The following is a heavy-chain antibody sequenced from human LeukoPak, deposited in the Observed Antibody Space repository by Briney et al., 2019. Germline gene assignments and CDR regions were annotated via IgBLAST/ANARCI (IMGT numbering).Heavy chain of an antibody. D-gene: IGHD3-22*01. V-gene: IGHV4-59*01. CDR2: IYYGGST. Sequence: PSETLSLTCTVSGGSISSYYWSWIRQPPGKGLEWIGYIYYGGSTNYNPSLKSRVTISVDTSKNQFSLKLSSVTAADTAVYYCARPSENYYDSSGLGDYWGQGTLVTVSS. CDR1: GGSISSYY. J-gene: IGHJ4*02. CDR3: ARPSENYYDSSGLGDY.